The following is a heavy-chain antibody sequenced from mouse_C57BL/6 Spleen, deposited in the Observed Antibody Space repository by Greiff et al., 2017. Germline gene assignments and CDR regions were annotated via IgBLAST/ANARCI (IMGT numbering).Heavy chain of an antibody. D-gene: IGHD2-1*01. V-gene: IGHV1-69*01. CDR3: ARLGNLDYFDY. J-gene: IGHJ2*01. CDR2: IDPSDSYT. Sequence: QVQLQQPGAELVMPGASVKLSCKASGYTFTSYWMHWVKQRPGQGLEWIGEIDPSDSYTNYNQKFKGKSTLTVDKSSSTAYMQLSSLTSEDSAVYYCARLGNLDYFDYWGQGTTLTVSS. CDR1: GYTFTSYW.